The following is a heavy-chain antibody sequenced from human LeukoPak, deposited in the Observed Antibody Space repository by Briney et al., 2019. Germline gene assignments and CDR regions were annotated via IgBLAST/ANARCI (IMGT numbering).Heavy chain of an antibody. J-gene: IGHJ4*02. CDR3: ARDRGGGDGLGY. CDR1: GGSISSYY. Sequence: SETLSLTCTVSGGSISSYYWSWIRQPPGKGLEWIGYIYYSGSTNYNPSLKSRVTISVDTSKNQFSLKLSSVTAADTAVYYCARDRGGGDGLGYWGQGTLVTVSS. D-gene: IGHD3-16*01. CDR2: IYYSGST. V-gene: IGHV4-59*01.